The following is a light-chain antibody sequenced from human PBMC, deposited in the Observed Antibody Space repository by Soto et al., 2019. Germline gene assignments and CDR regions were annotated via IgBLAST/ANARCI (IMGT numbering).Light chain of an antibody. CDR1: SSNIGAGYD. CDR2: GNN. CDR3: QSYDSTLSARYG. V-gene: IGLV1-40*01. J-gene: IGLJ1*01. Sequence: QSVLTQPPSVSGAPGQRVTISCTGSSSNIGAGYDVHWYQQRPGTAPKLLIFGNNNRPSGVPDRFSGSKSGTSASLAITGLQAEDEGDYYCQSYDSTLSARYGFGTGTKLTVL.